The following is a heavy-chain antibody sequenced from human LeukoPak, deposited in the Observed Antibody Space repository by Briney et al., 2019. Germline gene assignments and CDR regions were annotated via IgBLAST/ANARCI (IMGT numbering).Heavy chain of an antibody. J-gene: IGHJ4*02. CDR3: ARNSRLWTYLDY. Sequence: GGSLRLSCAASGFTLTSYSLSWVRQAPGNGLEWVSAISGSGTTTYHADSVKGRFTVSRDNSQNTLYLQMNSLRADDSAVYYCARNSRLWTYLDYWGEGTLVTVSS. CDR1: GFTLTSYS. D-gene: IGHD2/OR15-2a*01. V-gene: IGHV3-23*01. CDR2: ISGSGTTT.